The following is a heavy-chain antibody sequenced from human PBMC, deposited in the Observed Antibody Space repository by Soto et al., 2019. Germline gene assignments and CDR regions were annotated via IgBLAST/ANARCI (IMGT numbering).Heavy chain of an antibody. CDR3: GREGVGAPPPNYYYYGMDV. CDR2: ISAYNGNT. CDR1: GYTFTSYG. D-gene: IGHD1-26*01. Sequence: GASVKVSCKASGYTFTSYGISWVRQAPGQGLEWMGWISAYNGNTNYAQKLQGRVTMTTDTSTSTAYMELRSLRSDDTAVYYCGREGVGAPPPNYYYYGMDVWGQGTTVTVSS. V-gene: IGHV1-18*01. J-gene: IGHJ6*02.